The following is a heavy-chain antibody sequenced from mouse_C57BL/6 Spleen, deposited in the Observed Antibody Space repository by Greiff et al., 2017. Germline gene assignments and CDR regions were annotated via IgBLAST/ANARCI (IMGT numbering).Heavy chain of an antibody. CDR3: ARTYPHYGNYADY. J-gene: IGHJ2*01. CDR1: GFNIKDYY. CDR2: LDPEDGET. D-gene: IGHD2-1*01. Sequence: EVQVVESGAELVKPGASVKLSCTASGFNIKDYYMHWVKQRTEQGLEWIGRLDPEDGETKYAPKFQGKATIPAATSSNTAYLQLSSLTSEDTAVYYCARTYPHYGNYADYWGQGTTLTVSS. V-gene: IGHV14-2*01.